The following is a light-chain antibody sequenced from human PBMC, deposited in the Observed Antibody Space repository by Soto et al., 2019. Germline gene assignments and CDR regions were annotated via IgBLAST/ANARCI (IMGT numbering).Light chain of an antibody. CDR2: DVS. CDR3: QQNSPDSPWS. V-gene: IGKV1-5*01. J-gene: IGKJ1*01. CDR1: QSLGNW. Sequence: DIQLTQSPSTLSASVGDTITITCRASQSLGNWLAWYQQPPGKPPNLLIYDVSTLHPGVPSRFRGSGSGTEFTLTIRNLQPTDFQTYFCQQNSPDSPWSFGQGTKV.